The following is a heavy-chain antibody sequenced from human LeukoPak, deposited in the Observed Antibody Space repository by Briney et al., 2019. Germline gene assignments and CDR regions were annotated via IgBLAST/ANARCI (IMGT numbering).Heavy chain of an antibody. CDR2: ISSSSSYI. CDR1: GFTFSSYS. CDR3: ARDPSTIYNSGSYGDY. D-gene: IGHD1-26*01. V-gene: IGHV3-21*01. Sequence: GVSLRLSCAASGFTFSSYSMNWVRQTPGKGLEWVSSISSSSSYIYYADSVKGRFTISRDNAKNSLYLQMNSLRAEDTAVYYCARDPSTIYNSGSYGDYWGQGTLVTVSS. J-gene: IGHJ4*02.